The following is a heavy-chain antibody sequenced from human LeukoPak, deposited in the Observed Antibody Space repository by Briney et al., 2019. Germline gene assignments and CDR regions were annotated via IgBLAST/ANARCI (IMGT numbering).Heavy chain of an antibody. Sequence: KPSETLSLTCXVYGGSFSGYYWSWIRQPPGKGLEWIGEINHSGSTNYNPSLKSRVTISVDTSKNQFSLKLSSVTAADTAVYYCARHVPSYYYDSSGYLNAFDIWGQGTMXTVXS. CDR3: ARHVPSYYYDSSGYLNAFDI. J-gene: IGHJ3*02. CDR2: INHSGST. D-gene: IGHD3-22*01. V-gene: IGHV4-34*01. CDR1: GGSFSGYY.